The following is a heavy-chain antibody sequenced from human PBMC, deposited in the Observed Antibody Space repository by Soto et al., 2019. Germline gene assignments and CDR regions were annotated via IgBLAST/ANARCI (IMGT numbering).Heavy chain of an antibody. J-gene: IGHJ6*02. CDR2: SRNKGNSDTT. V-gene: IGHV3-72*01. CDR1: GFTFSDHY. Sequence: GGSLRLSCAACGFTFSDHYIDWVRQAPWKGLEWVGRSRNKGNSDTTEYAASVKGRFTISRDDSKNSLYLQMNSLKTEDTAVYYCAKSWLSGLGGMDVWGQGTTVAVSS. CDR3: AKSWLSGLGGMDV. D-gene: IGHD3-22*01.